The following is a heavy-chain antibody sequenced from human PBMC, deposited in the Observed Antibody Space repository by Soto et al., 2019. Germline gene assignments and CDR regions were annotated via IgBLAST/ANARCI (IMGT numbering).Heavy chain of an antibody. CDR2: IYPGDSDT. Sequence: GESLKISCKGSGYSFTSYWIGWVRQMPGKGLEWMGIIYPGDSDTRYSPSFQGQVTISADKSISTAYLQWSSLKASDTAMYDCARPDCGGSSGPNGFDIWGQGTMVTVSS. CDR3: ARPDCGGSSGPNGFDI. V-gene: IGHV5-51*01. J-gene: IGHJ3*02. D-gene: IGHD2-15*01. CDR1: GYSFTSYW.